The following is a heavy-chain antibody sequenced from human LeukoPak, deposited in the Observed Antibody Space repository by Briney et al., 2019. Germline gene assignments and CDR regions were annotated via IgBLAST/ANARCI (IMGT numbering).Heavy chain of an antibody. Sequence: GGSLRLSCVASGFTFSRYGMHWVRQAPGKGLEWAAFIRYDGSNKCYADSVKGRFTISRDNSKNTLYLQMNSLRAEDTAVYYCAKDGETTTVTTFYYYYMDVWGKGTTVTVSS. CDR3: AKDGETTTVTTFYYYYMDV. D-gene: IGHD4-11*01. CDR1: GFTFSRYG. CDR2: IRYDGSNK. V-gene: IGHV3-30*02. J-gene: IGHJ6*03.